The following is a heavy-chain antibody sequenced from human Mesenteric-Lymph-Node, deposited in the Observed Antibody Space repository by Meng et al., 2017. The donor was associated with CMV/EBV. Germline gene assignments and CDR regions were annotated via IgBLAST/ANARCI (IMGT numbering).Heavy chain of an antibody. D-gene: IGHD3-10*01. J-gene: IGHJ4*02. Sequence: SETLSLTCTVSGGSISSSSYYWGWIRQPPGKGLEWIGSIYSSGSTDYNPSLKSRVTISVETSKNQFSLKLSSVTAADTAVYYCAREMVGGVIDYWGQGTLVTVSS. V-gene: IGHV4-39*07. CDR1: GGSISSSSYY. CDR3: AREMVGGVIDY. CDR2: IYSSGST.